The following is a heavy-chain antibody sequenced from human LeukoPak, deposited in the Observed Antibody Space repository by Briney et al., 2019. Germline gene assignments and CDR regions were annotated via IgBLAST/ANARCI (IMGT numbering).Heavy chain of an antibody. V-gene: IGHV4-38-2*01. D-gene: IGHD3-9*01. CDR3: ARSPLRYSNYFDY. CDR2: IYHSGST. J-gene: IGHJ4*02. CDR1: GYSISSGYY. Sequence: PSETLSLTCAVSGYSISSGYYWGWIRQPPGKGLEWIGSIYHSGSTYYNPSLKSRVTMSVDTSKNQFSLKLSSVTAPDTAVYYCARSPLRYSNYFDYWGQGTLVTVSS.